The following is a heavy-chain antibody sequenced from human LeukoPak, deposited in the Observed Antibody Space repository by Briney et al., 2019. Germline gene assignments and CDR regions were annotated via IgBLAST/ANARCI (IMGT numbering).Heavy chain of an antibody. CDR3: ARDLLLYYDILTGYYRSNWFDP. J-gene: IGHJ5*02. CDR2: IYYSGST. V-gene: IGHV4-39*07. D-gene: IGHD3-9*01. Sequence: SETLSLTCTVSGGSISSSSYYWGWIRQPPGKGLEWIGSIYYSGSTYYNPSLKSRVTISVDTSKNQSSLKLSSVTAADTAVYYCARDLLLYYDILTGYYRSNWFDPWGQGTLVTVSS. CDR1: GGSISSSSYY.